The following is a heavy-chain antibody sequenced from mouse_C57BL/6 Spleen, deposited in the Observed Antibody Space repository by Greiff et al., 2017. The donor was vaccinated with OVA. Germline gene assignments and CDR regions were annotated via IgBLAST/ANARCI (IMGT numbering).Heavy chain of an antibody. D-gene: IGHD1-1*01. CDR3: ARGITTVVAHYFDY. CDR1: GYTFTDYY. V-gene: IGHV1-19*01. Sequence: VQLQQSGPVLVKPGASVKMSCKASGYTFTDYYMNWVKQSHGKSLEWIGVINPYNGGTSYNQKFKGKATLTVDKSSSTAYMELNSLTSEDSAVYYCARGITTVVAHYFDYWGQGTTLTVSS. J-gene: IGHJ2*01. CDR2: INPYNGGT.